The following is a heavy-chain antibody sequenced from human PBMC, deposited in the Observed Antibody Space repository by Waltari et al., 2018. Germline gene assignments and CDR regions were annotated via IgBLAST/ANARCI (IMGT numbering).Heavy chain of an antibody. CDR1: GGSFSGYY. CDR3: ARALPRITIFGVVIIGNWFDP. Sequence: QVQLQQWGAGLLKPSETLSLTCAVYGGSFSGYYWSWLRQPPGTGLEWIGEINHSGSTNYNPSLKSRVTISVDTSKNQFSLKLSSVTAADTAVYYCARALPRITIFGVVIIGNWFDPWGQGTLVTVSS. V-gene: IGHV4-34*01. D-gene: IGHD3-3*01. CDR2: INHSGST. J-gene: IGHJ5*02.